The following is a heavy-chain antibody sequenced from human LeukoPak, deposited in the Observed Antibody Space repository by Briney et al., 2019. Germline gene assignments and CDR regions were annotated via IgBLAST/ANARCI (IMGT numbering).Heavy chain of an antibody. J-gene: IGHJ6*02. CDR3: ARASSYSSGWYASYYCYYGMDV. CDR2: INHSGGT. Sequence: SETPSLTCAVYGGSFSGYYWSWIRQPPGKGLEWIGEINHSGGTNYNPSLKSRVTISVDTSKNQFSLKLSSVTAADTAVYYCARASSYSSGWYASYYCYYGMDVWGQGTTVTVSS. V-gene: IGHV4-34*01. CDR1: GGSFSGYY. D-gene: IGHD6-19*01.